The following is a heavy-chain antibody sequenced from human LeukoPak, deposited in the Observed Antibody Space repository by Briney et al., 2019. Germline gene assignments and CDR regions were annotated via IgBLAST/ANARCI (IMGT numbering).Heavy chain of an antibody. CDR3: ARRSGSPRILS. V-gene: IGHV4-39*01. Sequence: PSETLSLTCTVSGGSISSSSYYWGWIRQPPGKGLEWIGSIYYSGSTYYNPSLKSRVTISVDTSKNQFSLKLSSVTAADTAVYHCARRSGSPRILSWGQGTLVTVSS. J-gene: IGHJ4*02. CDR1: GGSISSSSYY. D-gene: IGHD2-15*01. CDR2: IYYSGST.